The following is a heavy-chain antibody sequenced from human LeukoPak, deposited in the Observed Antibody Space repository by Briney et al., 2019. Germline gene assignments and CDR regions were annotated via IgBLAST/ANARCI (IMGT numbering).Heavy chain of an antibody. CDR3: AKDHHYYDSSGPDY. D-gene: IGHD3-22*01. Sequence: GGSLRLSCAASGFTFSSYGMHWVRQAPGKGLEWVAVIWYDGSNKYYADSVKGRFTISRDNSKNTLYLQTNSLRAEDTAVYYCAKDHHYYDSSGPDYWGQGTLVTVSS. J-gene: IGHJ4*02. V-gene: IGHV3-33*06. CDR2: IWYDGSNK. CDR1: GFTFSSYG.